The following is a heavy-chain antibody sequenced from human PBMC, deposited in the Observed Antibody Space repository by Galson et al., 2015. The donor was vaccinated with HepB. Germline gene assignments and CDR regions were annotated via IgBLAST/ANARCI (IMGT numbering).Heavy chain of an antibody. V-gene: IGHV3-23*01. CDR1: GFAFRQYI. CDR3: VKDSGSRGGAYDI. D-gene: IGHD1-26*01. J-gene: IGHJ3*02. Sequence: SLRLSCAASGFAFRQYIMSWVRQAPGKGLEWVSGISAGGSSTYYADSVKGRFAISRDDPTNTLYLQVNSLRAEDTAVYYCVKDSGSRGGAYDIWGQGTMVTVSS. CDR2: ISAGGSST.